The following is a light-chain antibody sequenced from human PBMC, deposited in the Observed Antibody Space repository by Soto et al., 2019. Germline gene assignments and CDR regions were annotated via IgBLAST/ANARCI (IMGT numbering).Light chain of an antibody. CDR1: SSDVGSYNY. CDR2: EVS. CDR3: SSYTSSSTL. V-gene: IGLV2-14*01. Sequence: QSALTQPASVSGSPGQSITISCTGTSSDVGSYNYVSLYQQHPGKAPKLMIYEVSDRPSGISSSFSGSKSGNAASLTISGLQTEDEADYYCSSYTSSSTLFGTGTKLTVL. J-gene: IGLJ1*01.